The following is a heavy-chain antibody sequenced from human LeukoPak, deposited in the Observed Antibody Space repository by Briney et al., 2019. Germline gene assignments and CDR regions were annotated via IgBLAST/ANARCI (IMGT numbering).Heavy chain of an antibody. CDR3: ARHETYYDFWSGYLDAFDI. J-gene: IGHJ3*02. CDR2: IYHDGST. CDR1: GGSFISSY. V-gene: IGHV4-59*08. Sequence: SETLSLTCTVSGGSFISSYWSWIRQPPGKGLEWIGYIYHDGSTKYNPALKSRVTITVDTSKSQFSLKLSSVTAADTAVYYCARHETYYDFWSGYLDAFDIWGQGTMVTVSS. D-gene: IGHD3-3*01.